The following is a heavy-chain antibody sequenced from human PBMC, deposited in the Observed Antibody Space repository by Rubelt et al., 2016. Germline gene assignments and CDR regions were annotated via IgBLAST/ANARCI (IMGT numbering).Heavy chain of an antibody. CDR2: LFYTAST. Sequence: QVQLQESGPGPVKPSETLSLTCSVSGVSISTYYWSWIRQAPGKGLEWIGYLFYTASTNYNPSRKSRVTISADTSKNKFALKLSAVTAADTAVYYCARDSDYGMDVWGRGTTVTVSS. V-gene: IGHV4-59*01. D-gene: IGHD3-10*01. CDR1: GVSISTYY. CDR3: ARDSDYGMDV. J-gene: IGHJ6*02.